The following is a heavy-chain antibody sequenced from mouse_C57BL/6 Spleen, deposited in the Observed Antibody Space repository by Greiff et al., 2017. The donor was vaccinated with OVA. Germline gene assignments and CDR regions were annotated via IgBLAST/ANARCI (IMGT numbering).Heavy chain of an antibody. CDR1: GYAFTNYL. V-gene: IGHV1-54*01. J-gene: IGHJ2*01. CDR3: ARDLLYYFDY. CDR2: INPGSGGT. Sequence: VQLQQSGAELVRPGPSVKVSCKASGYAFTNYLIEWVKQRPGQGLEWIGVINPGSGGTNYNEKFKGKATLTVDNSSSTAYMQLSSLTSEDSAVYFCARDLLYYFDYWGQGTTLTVSS.